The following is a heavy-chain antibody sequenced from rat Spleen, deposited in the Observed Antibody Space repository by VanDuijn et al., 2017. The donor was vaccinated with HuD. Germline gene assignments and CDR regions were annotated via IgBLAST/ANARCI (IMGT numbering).Heavy chain of an antibody. CDR3: VRQGYLRDWYFDF. Sequence: EVQLVESDGGLVQPGRSLKLSCVASGFTFSDYYMAWVRQAPTKGLDWVATISYDGSTTYYRDSVKGRFTISRDDGKSTLYLEMDSLRSEDMATYYCVRQGYLRDWYFDFWGPGTMVTVSS. V-gene: IGHV5-29*01. CDR1: GFTFSDYY. D-gene: IGHD2-5*01. CDR2: ISYDGSTT. J-gene: IGHJ1*01.